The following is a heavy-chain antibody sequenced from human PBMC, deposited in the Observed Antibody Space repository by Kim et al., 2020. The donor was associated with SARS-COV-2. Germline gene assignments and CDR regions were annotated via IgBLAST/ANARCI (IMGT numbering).Heavy chain of an antibody. CDR3: ARQFSAGDQGAWYFDL. Sequence: SETLSLTCTVSGGSISSSSYYWGWIRQPPGKGLEWIGSIYYSGSTYYNPSLKSRVTISVDTSKNQFSLKLSSVTAADTAVYYCARQFSAGDQGAWYFDLWGRGTLVTVSS. D-gene: IGHD7-27*01. CDR1: GGSISSSSYY. CDR2: IYYSGST. J-gene: IGHJ2*01. V-gene: IGHV4-39*01.